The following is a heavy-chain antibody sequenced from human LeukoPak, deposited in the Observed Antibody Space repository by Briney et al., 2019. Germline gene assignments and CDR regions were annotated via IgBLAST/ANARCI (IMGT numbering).Heavy chain of an antibody. CDR3: AKDLMALWFGELSTVNWFDP. Sequence: GGSLRLSCAASGFTFSSYAMHWVRQAPGKGLEWVAVISYDGSNKYYADSVKGRFTISRDNSKNTLYLQMNSLRAEDTAVYYCAKDLMALWFGELSTVNWFDPWGQGTLVTVSS. J-gene: IGHJ5*02. CDR1: GFTFSSYA. D-gene: IGHD3-10*01. CDR2: ISYDGSNK. V-gene: IGHV3-30*04.